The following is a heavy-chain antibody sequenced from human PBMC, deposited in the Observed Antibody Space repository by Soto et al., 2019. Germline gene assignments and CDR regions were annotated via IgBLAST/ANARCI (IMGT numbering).Heavy chain of an antibody. Sequence: PGGSLRLSCEASGFTFRGFDMHWVRQPTGKGLEWVSSIGTAGDTYYAVSVKGRFTISRDNAKNSLSLQMNSLRAGDMAVYFCAKSQEIGTHFFDSWGQGTQVTVS. CDR3: AKSQEIGTHFFDS. D-gene: IGHD6-13*01. V-gene: IGHV3-13*01. CDR2: IGTAGDT. CDR1: GFTFRGFD. J-gene: IGHJ4*02.